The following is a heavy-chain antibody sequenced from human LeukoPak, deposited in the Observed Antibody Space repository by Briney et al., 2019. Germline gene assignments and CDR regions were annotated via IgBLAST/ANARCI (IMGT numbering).Heavy chain of an antibody. D-gene: IGHD2-15*01. CDR2: IYDSGST. CDR3: ARVNHLGLQFSGFDP. J-gene: IGHJ5*02. CDR1: GGSIRSSYYY. Sequence: SETLSLTCTVSGGSIRSSYYYWGWIRQPPGKGLEWIGSIYDSGSTYYNPSLKSRVTISVDTSKNQFSLKLSSVTAADTAVYYCARVNHLGLQFSGFDPWGQGTLVTVSS. V-gene: IGHV4-39*07.